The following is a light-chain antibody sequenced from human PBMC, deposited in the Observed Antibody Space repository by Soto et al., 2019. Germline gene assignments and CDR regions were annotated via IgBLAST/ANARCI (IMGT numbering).Light chain of an antibody. CDR2: GAS. V-gene: IGKV3-15*01. CDR1: QSVSSN. Sequence: EIVMTQSLATLSVSPGERATLSCRASQSVSSNLAWYQQKPGQAPRLLIYGASTRATDIPARFSGSGSGTDFTLTISSLQSEDFAVYYCHQYYNWPLAFGPGTKVDI. J-gene: IGKJ3*01. CDR3: HQYYNWPLA.